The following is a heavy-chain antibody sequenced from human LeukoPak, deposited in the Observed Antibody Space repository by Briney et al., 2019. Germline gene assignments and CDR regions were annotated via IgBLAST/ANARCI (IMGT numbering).Heavy chain of an antibody. D-gene: IGHD2-15*01. CDR1: GFTFSSYA. CDR3: SRGGIFHGFDV. J-gene: IGHJ3*01. CDR2: ISGSGGST. Sequence: GGSLRLSCAASGFTFSSYAMSWVRQAPGKGLEWVSAISGSGGSTYYADSVKGRFTISRDNAKNTLYLQMDSLRAEDTAAYFCSRGGIFHGFDVWGQGTTVTVSS. V-gene: IGHV3-23*01.